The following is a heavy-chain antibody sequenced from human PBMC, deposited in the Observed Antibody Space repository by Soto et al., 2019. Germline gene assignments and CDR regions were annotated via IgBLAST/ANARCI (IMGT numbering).Heavy chain of an antibody. D-gene: IGHD3-10*01. CDR2: ISYDGSNK. J-gene: IGHJ5*02. CDR1: GFTFSSYG. V-gene: IGHV3-30*18. CDR3: AKGDYYGSGSPIFRFDP. Sequence: PGGSLRLSCAASGFTFSSYGMHWVRQAPGKGLEWVAVISYDGSNKYYADSVKGRFTISRDNSKNTLYLQMNSLRAEDTAVYYCAKGDYYGSGSPIFRFDPWGQGTLVTVSS.